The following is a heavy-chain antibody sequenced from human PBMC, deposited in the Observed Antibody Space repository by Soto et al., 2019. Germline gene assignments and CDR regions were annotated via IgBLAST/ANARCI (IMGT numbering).Heavy chain of an antibody. D-gene: IGHD2-21*01. Sequence: SQTLSLTCVISGDSVSDSSVSWNWIRQSPSRGLEWLGRTNYGSKWSYAYAESVKSRITINADTSKNQFSLHLNSVTAEDTALYYCAKGGPDAFCGGGRCYFESWGQGTQVTVSS. CDR3: AKGGPDAFCGGGRCYFES. V-gene: IGHV6-1*01. J-gene: IGHJ4*02. CDR1: GDSVSDSSVS. CDR2: TNYGSKWSY.